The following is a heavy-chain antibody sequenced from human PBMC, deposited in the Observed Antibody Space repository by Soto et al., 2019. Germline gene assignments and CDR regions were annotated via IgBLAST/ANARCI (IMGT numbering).Heavy chain of an antibody. V-gene: IGHV4-59*01. J-gene: IGHJ4*02. CDR1: GDSISSYY. CDR3: ALRSMAVVPEY. Sequence: QVQLQESGPGLVKPSETLSLTCAVSGDSISSYYCMWIRRPPGKGLESIGYLYYGRRANYNPSLKSRVTLSVDTSTNQCSLTLSSMTAADTAVYYCALRSMAVVPEYWGQGTLVTVSS. D-gene: IGHD3-22*01. CDR2: LYYGRRA.